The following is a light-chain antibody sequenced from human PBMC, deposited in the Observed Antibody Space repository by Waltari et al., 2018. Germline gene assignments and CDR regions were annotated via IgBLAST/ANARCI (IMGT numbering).Light chain of an antibody. CDR3: AAWDDSLKGYV. CDR2: RNN. V-gene: IGLV1-44*01. J-gene: IGLJ1*01. CDR1: RSNIGINT. Sequence: QSVLTQPPSASGTPGQRVTISCSGSRSNIGINTVHWYQQLPGAAPRPLMFRNNRRPPGGPARFSGSKSGTSASLAISGLQSEDEADYYCAAWDDSLKGYVFGTGTTVTVL.